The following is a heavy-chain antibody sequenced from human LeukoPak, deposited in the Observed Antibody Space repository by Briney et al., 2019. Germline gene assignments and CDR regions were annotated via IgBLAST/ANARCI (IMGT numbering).Heavy chain of an antibody. D-gene: IGHD5-12*01. J-gene: IGHJ6*03. CDR2: IWYDGSNK. CDR1: GVTFSSYG. V-gene: IGHV3-33*06. Sequence: GSLRLSCAASGVTFSSYGMHCVRQAPGKGLEWVAVIWYDGSNKYYADSVKGRFTISRDNSKNTLYLQVNSLRAEDTAVYYCAKDGVATIWGDYYYMDVWGKGTTVTVSS. CDR3: AKDGVATIWGDYYYMDV.